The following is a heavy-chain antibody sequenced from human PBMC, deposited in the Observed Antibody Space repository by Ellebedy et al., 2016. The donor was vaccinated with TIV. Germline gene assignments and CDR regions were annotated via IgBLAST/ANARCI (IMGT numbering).Heavy chain of an antibody. CDR1: GGIFSNYV. D-gene: IGHD6-19*01. J-gene: IGHJ4*02. CDR3: ATGNPGRYSSGWGSFDY. Sequence: AASVKVSCKASGGIFSNYVFSWVRQAPGQGLQWMGGIIPMYGSANYAQKFQGRVTITADESTRTVYMELSSLRSEDTALYYCATGNPGRYSSGWGSFDYWGQGTLVTVSS. V-gene: IGHV1-69*13. CDR2: IIPMYGSA.